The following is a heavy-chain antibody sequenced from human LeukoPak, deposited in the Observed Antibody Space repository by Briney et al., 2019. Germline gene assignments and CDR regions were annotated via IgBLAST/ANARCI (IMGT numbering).Heavy chain of an antibody. CDR2: TSSGSSTI. CDR1: GFTFSSSS. CDR3: ASFSD. J-gene: IGHJ4*02. V-gene: IGHV3-48*02. D-gene: IGHD2/OR15-2a*01. Sequence: PGGSLRLSCAASGFTFSSSSMNWVRQAPGKGLEWVSYTSSGSSTIYYADSVKGRFTISRDNAKNSLYLQMNSLRDDDTAVYYCASFSDWGQGTLVTVSS.